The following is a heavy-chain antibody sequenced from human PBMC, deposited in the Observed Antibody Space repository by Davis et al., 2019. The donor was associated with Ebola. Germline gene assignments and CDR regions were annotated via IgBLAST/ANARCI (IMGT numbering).Heavy chain of an antibody. V-gene: IGHV3-23*01. Sequence: GESLMISCAASGFTFSSYALSWVRQAPVKGLEWVSAISGSGGSTYYADSVKGRFTISRDNSKNTLYLQMNSLRAEDTAVYFCARDVLGLYGMDVWGQGTTVTVSS. CDR2: ISGSGGST. D-gene: IGHD3-16*01. CDR1: GFTFSSYA. J-gene: IGHJ6*02. CDR3: ARDVLGLYGMDV.